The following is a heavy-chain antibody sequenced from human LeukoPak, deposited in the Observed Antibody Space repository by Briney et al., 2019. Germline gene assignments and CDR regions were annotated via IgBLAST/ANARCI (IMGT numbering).Heavy chain of an antibody. CDR1: GFTFSSYA. D-gene: IGHD1-1*01. Sequence: GGSLRLSCAASGFTFSSYAMSWVRQAPGKGLEWVSYISSVSSPISYADSVKGRFTISRDNAKNSLYLQMNSLRDEDAAVYYCARDLDWAFDIWGQGTMVTVSS. V-gene: IGHV3-48*02. CDR3: ARDLDWAFDI. J-gene: IGHJ3*02. CDR2: ISSVSSPI.